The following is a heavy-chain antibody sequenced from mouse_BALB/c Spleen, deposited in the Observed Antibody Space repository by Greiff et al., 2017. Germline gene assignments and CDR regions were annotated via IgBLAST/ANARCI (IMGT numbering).Heavy chain of an antibody. Sequence: VQLQQPGAELVKPGASVKLSCKASGYTFTSYYMYWVKQRPGQGLEWIGGINPSNGGTNFNEKFKSKATLTVDKSSSTADMQLSSLTSEDSAVYYCTRGLTGTAWFADWGQGTLVTVSA. V-gene: IGHV1S81*02. J-gene: IGHJ3*01. CDR1: GYTFTSYY. CDR2: INPSNGGT. D-gene: IGHD4-1*01. CDR3: TRGLTGTAWFAD.